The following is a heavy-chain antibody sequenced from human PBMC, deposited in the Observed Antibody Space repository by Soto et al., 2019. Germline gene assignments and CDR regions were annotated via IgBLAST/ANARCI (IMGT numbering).Heavy chain of an antibody. CDR2: ISGSGGAT. V-gene: IGHV3-23*01. CDR3: AKDRRPSYSASWYVTPADQ. D-gene: IGHD6-13*01. CDR1: GFTFSTYA. J-gene: IGHJ5*02. Sequence: EVQLLDSGGGLVQPGGSLRLSCAASGFTFSTYAMSWVRQAPGQGLEWVSTISGSGGATSYADSVKGRFTISRDNSMNTVYLQMNSLRGEDTAVYYCAKDRRPSYSASWYVTPADQWGQGTLVTVSS.